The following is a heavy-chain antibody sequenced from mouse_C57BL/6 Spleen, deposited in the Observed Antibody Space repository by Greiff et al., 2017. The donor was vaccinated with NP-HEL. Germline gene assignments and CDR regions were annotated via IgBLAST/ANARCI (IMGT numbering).Heavy chain of an antibody. CDR1: GFNIKDYY. CDR3: TTCYGNYALYGYFDV. CDR2: IDPEDGAT. Sequence: EVQLQQSGAELVRPGASVKLSCTASGFNIKDYYMHWVKQRPEQGLEWIGRIDPEDGATEYALKFQGKATMTADTSSNTAYLQLSSLTSEDTAVYYCTTCYGNYALYGYFDVWGTGTTVTVSS. D-gene: IGHD2-1*01. J-gene: IGHJ1*03. V-gene: IGHV14-1*01.